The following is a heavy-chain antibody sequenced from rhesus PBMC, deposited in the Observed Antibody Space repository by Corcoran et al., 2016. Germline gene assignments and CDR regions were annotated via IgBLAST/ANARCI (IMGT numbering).Heavy chain of an antibody. V-gene: IGHV3S5*01. CDR3: AKDWVDCSGIYCYAEYFEF. CDR1: GFTFSSYG. Sequence: EVQLVESGGGLVQPGGSLRLSCAASGFTFSSYGLSWVRQAPGKGVEWVSYIINGGGSKYYADSVKGRFTISRDNSKNRLSLQMNSLRAEDTAVYYCAKDWVDCSGIYCYAEYFEFWGQGALVTVSS. J-gene: IGHJ1*01. CDR2: YIINGGGSK. D-gene: IGHD2-27*01.